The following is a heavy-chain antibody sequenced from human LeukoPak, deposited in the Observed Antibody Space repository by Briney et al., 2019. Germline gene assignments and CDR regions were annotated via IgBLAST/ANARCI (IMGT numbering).Heavy chain of an antibody. CDR2: ISNSGRTI. J-gene: IGHJ4*02. Sequence: GGTLRLSCAASGFTFSSYGMSWVRQAPGKGLEWVSYISNSGRTIYYADSVKGRFTISRDNAKDSLFLQMNSLRADDTAVYYCARVEMTTSNGEFDYWGQGTLVTVSS. CDR3: ARVEMTTSNGEFDY. CDR1: GFTFSSYG. D-gene: IGHD5-24*01. V-gene: IGHV3-48*03.